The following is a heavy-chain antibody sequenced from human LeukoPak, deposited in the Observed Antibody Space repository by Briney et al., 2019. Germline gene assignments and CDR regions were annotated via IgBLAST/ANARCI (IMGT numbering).Heavy chain of an antibody. V-gene: IGHV3-30*02. CDR3: AKDGSWSCTD. Sequence: GGSLRLSCAASGFTFSSSAMHWVRQGPGKGLEWVAYIAHHGNNKYYADSVKGRFTISRDNSKRTLYLQMNSLRADDTAMYYCAKDGSWSCTDWGQGALVTVSS. CDR1: GFTFSSSA. D-gene: IGHD2-8*02. J-gene: IGHJ4*02. CDR2: IAHHGNNK.